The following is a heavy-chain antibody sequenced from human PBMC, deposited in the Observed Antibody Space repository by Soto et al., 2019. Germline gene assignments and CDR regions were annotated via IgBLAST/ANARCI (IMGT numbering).Heavy chain of an antibody. V-gene: IGHV3-23*01. D-gene: IGHD3-10*01. Sequence: GGPLRLACEASGFIFSTTDMSRVRQAPGNGLRWVSTIYVDGRTTYYADSVRGRFSISRDNSKNMVYLQMDSLRVDDTAIYYCVKNSGWFNSWGEGSLVTVSS. CDR1: GFIFSTTD. J-gene: IGHJ5*01. CDR2: IYVDGRTT. CDR3: VKNSGWFNS.